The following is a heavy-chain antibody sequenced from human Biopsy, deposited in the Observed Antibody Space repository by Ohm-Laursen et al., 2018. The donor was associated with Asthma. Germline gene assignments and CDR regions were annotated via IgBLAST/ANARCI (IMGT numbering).Heavy chain of an antibody. D-gene: IGHD4-23*01. CDR3: ARAYGGSFFSGSFDI. V-gene: IGHV3-30-3*01. CDR2: MSHDDNYK. J-gene: IGHJ3*02. Sequence: SLRLSCAASGFNVNSYTFSWVRQAPGKGLAWVSAMSHDDNYKAYADSVKGRFTISRDYSKSIVYLQMNSLRLEDTAVYYCARAYGGSFFSGSFDIWGQGTMVTVSS. CDR1: GFNVNSYT.